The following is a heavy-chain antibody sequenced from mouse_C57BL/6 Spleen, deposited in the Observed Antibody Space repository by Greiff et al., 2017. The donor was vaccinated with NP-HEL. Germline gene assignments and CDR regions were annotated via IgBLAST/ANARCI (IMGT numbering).Heavy chain of an antibody. V-gene: IGHV1-54*01. CDR1: GYAFTNYL. CDR2: INPGSGGT. D-gene: IGHD2-4*01. J-gene: IGHJ3*01. Sequence: QVQLQQSGAELVRPGTSVKVSCKASGYAFTNYLIEWVKQRPGQGLEWIGVINPGSGGTNYNEKFKGKATLTADKSSSTAYMQLSSLTSEDSAVYFCARGGIYYDYDGFAYWGQGTLVTVSA. CDR3: ARGGIYYDYDGFAY.